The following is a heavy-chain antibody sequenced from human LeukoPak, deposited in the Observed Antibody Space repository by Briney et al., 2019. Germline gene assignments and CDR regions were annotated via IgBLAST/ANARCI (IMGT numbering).Heavy chain of an antibody. CDR1: GYTFTSYD. Sequence: ASVKVSCKASGYTFTSYDINWVRQATGQGLEWMGWTNPNSGNTGYAQKFQGRVTMTRNTSISTAYMELSSLRSEDTAVYYCARATVGGGGSHGEHDLWGQGTLVTVSS. CDR2: TNPNSGNT. V-gene: IGHV1-8*01. J-gene: IGHJ4*02. D-gene: IGHD2-15*01. CDR3: ARATVGGGGSHGEHDL.